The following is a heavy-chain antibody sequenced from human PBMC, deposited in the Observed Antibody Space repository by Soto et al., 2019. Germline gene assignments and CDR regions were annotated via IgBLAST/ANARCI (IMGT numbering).Heavy chain of an antibody. CDR2: ISSHGNDK. D-gene: IGHD6-6*01. CDR3: AVLIEFRSSSFFDY. J-gene: IGHJ4*02. Sequence: GGSLRLSCAASAFTFNNFAMHWVRQAPGKGLEWVTVISSHGNDKYYADSVKGRFTISRDNSKNTLYLQMNSLRAEDTAVYYCAVLIEFRSSSFFDYWGQGTLVTVSS. V-gene: IGHV3-30*03. CDR1: AFTFNNFA.